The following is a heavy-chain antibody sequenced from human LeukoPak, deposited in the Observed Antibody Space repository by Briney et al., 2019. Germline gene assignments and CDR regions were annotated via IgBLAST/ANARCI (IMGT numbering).Heavy chain of an antibody. D-gene: IGHD3-3*01. Sequence: PGGSLRLSCAASGFTFSSYWMSWVRQALGKGLEWVAHIKQDGSEKYYVDSVKGRFTISRDNAKNSLYLQMNSLRAEDTAVYYCARVEIHYDFWSGYYYFDYWGQGTLVTVSS. CDR1: GFTFSSYW. J-gene: IGHJ4*02. CDR2: IKQDGSEK. CDR3: ARVEIHYDFWSGYYYFDY. V-gene: IGHV3-7*03.